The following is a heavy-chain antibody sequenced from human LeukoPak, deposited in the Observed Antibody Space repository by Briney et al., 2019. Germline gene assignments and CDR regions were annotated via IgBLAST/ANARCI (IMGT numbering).Heavy chain of an antibody. CDR3: TSIAAAYYFDY. Sequence: PGGSLRLSCAASGFTFSSYAMSWVRQAPGKGLEWVGRIRSKANSYATAYAASVKGRFTISRDDSKNTAYLQMNSLKTEDTAVYYCTSIAAAYYFDYWGQGTLVTVSS. CDR1: GFTFSSYA. J-gene: IGHJ4*02. D-gene: IGHD6-13*01. CDR2: IRSKANSYAT. V-gene: IGHV3-73*01.